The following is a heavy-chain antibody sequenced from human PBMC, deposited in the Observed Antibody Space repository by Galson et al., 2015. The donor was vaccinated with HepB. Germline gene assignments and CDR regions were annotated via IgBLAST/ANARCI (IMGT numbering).Heavy chain of an antibody. J-gene: IGHJ4*02. V-gene: IGHV4-34*01. CDR2: INQSGST. CDR1: GFTFSDYY. Sequence: LRLSCAASGFTFSDYYMSWIRQAPGKGLEWIGEINQSGSTNYNPSLKSRVTITVDTSKKQFSLKLSSVTAADTALYYCARGLLAARSALNYWGQGTLVTVSS. D-gene: IGHD6-6*01. CDR3: ARGLLAARSALNY.